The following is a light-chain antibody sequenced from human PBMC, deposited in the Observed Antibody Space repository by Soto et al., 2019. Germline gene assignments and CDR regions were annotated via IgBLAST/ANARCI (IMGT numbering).Light chain of an antibody. CDR2: DAP. CDR3: EQYGRSSMYI. V-gene: IGKV3-20*01. Sequence: EIVLTQSPGTLSLSPGERATLSCRASQNFNSNNLAWYQQKPGQATRLLIHDAPDRAAGVPDRFSGGGSGTDVALSNNRREPKDFVVYYCEQYGRSSMYIFGKGTKVEIK. CDR1: QNFNSNN. J-gene: IGKJ2*01.